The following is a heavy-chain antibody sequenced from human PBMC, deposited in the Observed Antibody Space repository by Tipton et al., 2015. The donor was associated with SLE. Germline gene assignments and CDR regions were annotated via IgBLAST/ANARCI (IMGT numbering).Heavy chain of an antibody. Sequence: QSGAEVKKPGASVKVSCETSGYTFSVYFIHWVRQAPGQGLEWLGWVYPTNGDTRYAEKFQGRVTMTRDTSVNTVYLELNRLRSDDTATYFRVRENNFYDVWGQGTLVTVSS. CDR2: VYPTNGDT. CDR1: GYTFSVYF. CDR3: VRENNFYDV. J-gene: IGHJ4*02. V-gene: IGHV1-2*02.